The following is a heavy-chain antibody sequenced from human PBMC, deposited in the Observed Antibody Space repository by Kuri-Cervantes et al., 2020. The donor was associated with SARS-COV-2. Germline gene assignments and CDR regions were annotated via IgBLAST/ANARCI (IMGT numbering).Heavy chain of an antibody. CDR2: ISGSGGST. CDR1: GFTFDDYA. J-gene: IGHJ5*02. D-gene: IGHD1-14*01. CDR3: AEGGNRDNWFDP. V-gene: IGHV3-23*01. Sequence: GESLKISCAASGFTFDDYAMSWVRQAPGKGLEWVSAISGSGGSTYYADSVKGRFTISRDNSQNTLYLQMNSLRAEDTAVYYCAEGGNRDNWFDPWGQGTLVTVSS.